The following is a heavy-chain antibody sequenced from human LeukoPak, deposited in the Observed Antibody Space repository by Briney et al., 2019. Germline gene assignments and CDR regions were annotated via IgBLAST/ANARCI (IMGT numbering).Heavy chain of an antibody. Sequence: GASVKVSCKASGGTFSSYAISWVRQAPGQGLEWMGGIVPIFGTANYAQKFQGRVTITTDESTSTAYMELSSLRSEDTAVYYCAKPRIPIVIVPAFDYWGQGTLVTVSS. CDR1: GGTFSSYA. CDR2: IVPIFGTA. D-gene: IGHD2-2*01. CDR3: AKPRIPIVIVPAFDY. V-gene: IGHV1-69*05. J-gene: IGHJ4*02.